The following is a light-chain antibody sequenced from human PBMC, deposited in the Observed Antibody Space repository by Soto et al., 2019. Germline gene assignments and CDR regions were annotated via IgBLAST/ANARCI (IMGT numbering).Light chain of an antibody. Sequence: SYELTQPPSVSVTPGQTATITCGGNNIGAKVVHWYQQKKPGQAPVLVVFDDRARPSTIPERFSGSNSGNTATLTISRVEAGDEADYYCQVWHTTNVRVFGGGTKLTVL. V-gene: IGLV3-21*02. CDR1: NIGAKV. CDR3: QVWHTTNVRV. J-gene: IGLJ2*01. CDR2: DDR.